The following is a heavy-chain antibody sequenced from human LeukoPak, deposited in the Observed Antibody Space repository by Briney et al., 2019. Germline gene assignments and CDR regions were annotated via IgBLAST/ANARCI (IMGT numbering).Heavy chain of an antibody. D-gene: IGHD3-10*01. J-gene: IGHJ4*02. CDR3: ARVDNYGSGTTGAY. Sequence: SETLSLTCTVSGGSFSGYYWSWTRQPPGKGLEWIGYIYYSGTTYYNPSLKSRVTISVERSKTQFSLKLTSVTAADTAVYYCARVDNYGSGTTGAYWGQGTLVTVSS. V-gene: IGHV4-59*12. CDR1: GGSFSGYY. CDR2: IYYSGTT.